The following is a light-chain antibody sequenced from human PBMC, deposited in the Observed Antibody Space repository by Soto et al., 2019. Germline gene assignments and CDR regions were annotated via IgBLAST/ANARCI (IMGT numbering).Light chain of an antibody. J-gene: IGKJ3*01. CDR3: QQFASSPRFT. CDR2: GAS. V-gene: IGKV3-20*01. CDR1: QSINSRY. Sequence: EIVLTQSPGTLSLSPGERATLSCRASQSINSRYLAWYQQKPGQAPRLLIYGASSRATGIPDRFSGSGSGTDFPLTISRLEPEDFAVYYCQQFASSPRFTFGPGTIVDIK.